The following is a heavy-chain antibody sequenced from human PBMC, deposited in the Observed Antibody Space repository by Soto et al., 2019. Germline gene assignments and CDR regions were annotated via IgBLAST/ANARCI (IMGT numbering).Heavy chain of an antibody. J-gene: IGHJ4*02. D-gene: IGHD3-3*01. CDR2: INHSGST. CDR1: GGSFSGYY. V-gene: IGHV4-34*01. Sequence: PSETRSLTCAVYGGSFSGYYWSWIRQPPGKGLEWIGEINHSGSTNYNPSLKSRVTISVDTSKNQFSLKLSSVTAADTAVYYCARGGGYDFWGGYPGVFAYGGQGTLVTVSS. CDR3: ARGGGYDFWGGYPGVFAY.